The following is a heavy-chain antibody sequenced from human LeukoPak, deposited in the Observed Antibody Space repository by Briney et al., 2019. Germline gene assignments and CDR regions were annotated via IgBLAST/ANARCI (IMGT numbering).Heavy chain of an antibody. J-gene: IGHJ4*02. CDR1: GFTVSSNY. D-gene: IGHD3-10*01. CDR2: IYSGGST. Sequence: PGGSLRLSCAASGFTVSSNYMSWVRQAPGKGLEWVSVIYSGGSTYYADSVKGRFTISRDNSKNTLYLQMNSLRAEDTAVYYCARGPRYYYGSGSYYNGDYWGQGTLVTVSS. V-gene: IGHV3-53*01. CDR3: ARGPRYYYGSGSYYNGDY.